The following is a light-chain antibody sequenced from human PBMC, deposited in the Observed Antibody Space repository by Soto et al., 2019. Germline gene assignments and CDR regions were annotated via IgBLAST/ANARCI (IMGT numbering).Light chain of an antibody. CDR1: QSVSSSY. Sequence: EIVLTQSPGTLSLSPGERATLSCRASQSVSSSYLAWYQQKPGQAPRLLIYGASSRATGIPGRFSGSGSGTDFTLTISRLEPEDFAVYYCQQYGRSPXTFGQGTKVDI. CDR3: QQYGRSPXT. V-gene: IGKV3-20*01. CDR2: GAS. J-gene: IGKJ1*01.